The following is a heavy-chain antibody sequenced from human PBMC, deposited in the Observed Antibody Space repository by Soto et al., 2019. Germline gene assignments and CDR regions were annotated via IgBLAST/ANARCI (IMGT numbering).Heavy chain of an antibody. CDR3: GRVVEGATRHTDSDS. Sequence: SETLSLTCAVSGASIHNSHSFWGWIRQPPGKGLEFIGSVYHSGGSCYNPSLKGRVTISVDTSNNQISLRVNSVTAADTAVYYCGRVVEGATRHTDSDSWGQGMLVTVSS. J-gene: IGHJ5*02. V-gene: IGHV4-39*02. D-gene: IGHD2-15*01. CDR2: VYHSGGS. CDR1: GASIHNSHSF.